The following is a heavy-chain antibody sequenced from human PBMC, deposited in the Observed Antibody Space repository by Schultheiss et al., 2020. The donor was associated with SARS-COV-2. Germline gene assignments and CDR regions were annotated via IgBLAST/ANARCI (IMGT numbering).Heavy chain of an antibody. D-gene: IGHD1-1*01. J-gene: IGHJ4*02. V-gene: IGHV3-23*01. CDR1: GFTFSSYS. CDR3: AREGGTTGTTKPDY. Sequence: GGSLRLSCAASGFTFSSYSMNWVRQAPGKGLEWVSAISGSGGSTYYADSVKGRFTISRDNSKNTLYLQMNSLRAEDTAVYYCAREGGTTGTTKPDYWGQGALVTVSS. CDR2: ISGSGGST.